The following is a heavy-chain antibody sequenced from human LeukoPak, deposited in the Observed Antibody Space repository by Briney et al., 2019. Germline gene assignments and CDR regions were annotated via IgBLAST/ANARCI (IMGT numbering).Heavy chain of an antibody. CDR2: IDWDDDK. CDR3: ARTAQWLGVAIDY. Sequence: TLSLTCTVSGGSISNYYWSWFRQSPGKALEWLARIDWDDDKYYSTSLKTRLTISKDTSKNQVVLTMTNMDPVDTATYYCARTAQWLGVAIDYWGQGTLVTVSS. J-gene: IGHJ4*02. V-gene: IGHV2-70*11. CDR1: GGSISNYYW. D-gene: IGHD6-19*01.